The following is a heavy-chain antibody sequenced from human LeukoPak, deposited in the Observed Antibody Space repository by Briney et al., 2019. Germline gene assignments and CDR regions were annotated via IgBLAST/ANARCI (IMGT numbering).Heavy chain of an antibody. Sequence: GGSLRLSCAASGFTFSSYGMHWVRRAPGKGLEWVAVIWYDGSNKYYADSVKGRFTISRDNSKNTLYLQMNSLRAEDTAVYYCARGDGDFDYWGQGTLVTVSS. CDR3: ARGDGDFDY. D-gene: IGHD2-21*02. CDR2: IWYDGSNK. V-gene: IGHV3-33*01. J-gene: IGHJ4*02. CDR1: GFTFSSYG.